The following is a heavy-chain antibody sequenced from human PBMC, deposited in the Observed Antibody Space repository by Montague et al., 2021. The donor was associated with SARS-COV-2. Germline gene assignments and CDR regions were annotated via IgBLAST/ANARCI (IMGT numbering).Heavy chain of an antibody. D-gene: IGHD4-11*01. J-gene: IGHJ3*02. CDR2: VSYSGST. Sequence: ETLSLTCTVSGDSISYRSYYWGWIRQPPGKGLEWIGTVSYSGSTYYNASLKSRVTIYVDTSKNQFSLKLTSVTAADTAIYYCARQYSDYSDNAFTIWGQGTMVIVSS. V-gene: IGHV4-39*01. CDR1: GDSISYRSYY. CDR3: ARQYSDYSDNAFTI.